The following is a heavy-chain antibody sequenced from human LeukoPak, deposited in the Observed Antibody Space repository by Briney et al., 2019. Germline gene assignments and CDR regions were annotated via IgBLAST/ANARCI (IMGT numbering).Heavy chain of an antibody. CDR1: GGSISSSSYY. V-gene: IGHV4-39*01. CDR3: ARHGVLGSSGTYYFDC. J-gene: IGHJ4*02. Sequence: SETLSLTRTVSGGSISSSSYYWGWLRQPPGKGLEWNGSIYYSGSTYYNPSLKSRGTISADTSKNQFSLKLSSVTAADTAVYYCARHGVLGSSGTYYFDCGGQGTLVTVSS. D-gene: IGHD3-10*01. CDR2: IYYSGST.